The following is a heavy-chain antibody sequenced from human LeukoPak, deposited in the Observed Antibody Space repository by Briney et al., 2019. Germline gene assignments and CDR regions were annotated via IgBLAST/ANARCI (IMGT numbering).Heavy chain of an antibody. CDR3: ARDSGRVNY. D-gene: IGHD6-19*01. CDR1: GFTFSSYW. J-gene: IGHJ4*02. V-gene: IGHV3-7*01. Sequence: PGGSLRPSCAASGFTFSSYWMSWVRQAPGKGLEWVANIKQDGSEKNYVDSVKGRFTISRDNAKNSLFLQMNSLRPEDTAVYYCARDSGRVNYWGQGTLVTVSS. CDR2: IKQDGSEK.